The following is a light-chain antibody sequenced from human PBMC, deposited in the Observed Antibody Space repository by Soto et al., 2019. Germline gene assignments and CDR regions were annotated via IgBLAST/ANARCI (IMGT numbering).Light chain of an antibody. CDR3: QQSYSNPLT. Sequence: DIQMTQSPSSLSASIGDRVTITCRANQSISTYLNWYQQKPGKAPKLLIYAASTLLSGVPSRFSGSGSGTDFTLTISSLQPEDFATCACQQSYSNPLTFGGGTKVEIK. CDR2: AAS. V-gene: IGKV1-39*01. CDR1: QSISTY. J-gene: IGKJ4*01.